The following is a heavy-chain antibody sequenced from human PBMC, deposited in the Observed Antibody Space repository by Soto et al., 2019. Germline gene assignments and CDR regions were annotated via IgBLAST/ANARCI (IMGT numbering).Heavy chain of an antibody. CDR3: ARDLKDFWSGYHIDY. J-gene: IGHJ4*02. D-gene: IGHD3-3*01. CDR2: INPSGGST. Sequence: ASVKVSCKASGYTFTSYYMHWVRQAPGQGLEWMGIINPSGGSTSYAQKLQGRVTMTRDTSTSTVYMELSSLRSEDTAVYYCARDLKDFWSGYHIDYWGQGTLVTVSS. CDR1: GYTFTSYY. V-gene: IGHV1-46*03.